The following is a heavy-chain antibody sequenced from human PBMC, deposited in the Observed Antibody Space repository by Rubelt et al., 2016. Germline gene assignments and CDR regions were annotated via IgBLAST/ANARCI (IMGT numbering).Heavy chain of an antibody. CDR2: INPENGNT. J-gene: IGHJ5*02. D-gene: IGHD3-10*02. CDR1: GYTFTSYG. Sequence: QVQLVQSGAEVKKPGASVKVSCKASGYTFTSYGISWVRLAPGQRLEWMGRINPENGNTDYSQKFQGRLTITTDTSAATAYLEMSDLRSGDTGVYDCARGEKESVRMFRPWGQGTLVTVSS. CDR3: ARGEKESVRMFRP. V-gene: IGHV1-18*01.